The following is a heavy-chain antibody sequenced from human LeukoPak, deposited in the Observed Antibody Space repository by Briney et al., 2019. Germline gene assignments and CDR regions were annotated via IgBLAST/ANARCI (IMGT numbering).Heavy chain of an antibody. CDR3: AKSRGVVLRFLEWLSSSPPDY. J-gene: IGHJ4*02. V-gene: IGHV3-30*18. Sequence: GRSLRLSCAASGFTFSSYGMHWVRQAPGKGLEWVAVISYDGSNKYYADSVKGRFTISRDNSKNTLYLQMNSLRAEDTAVYYCAKSRGVVLRFLEWLSSSPPDYWGQGTLVTVSP. CDR1: GFTFSSYG. D-gene: IGHD3-3*01. CDR2: ISYDGSNK.